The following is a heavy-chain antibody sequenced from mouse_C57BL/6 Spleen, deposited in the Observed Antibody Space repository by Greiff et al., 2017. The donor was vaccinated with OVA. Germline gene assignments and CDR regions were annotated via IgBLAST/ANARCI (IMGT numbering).Heavy chain of an antibody. CDR1: GYAFTNYL. D-gene: IGHD3-2*02. Sequence: QVQLQQSGAELVRPGTSVKVSCKASGYAFTNYLIERVKQRPGQGLEWIGVINPGSGGTNYNEKFKGKATLTADKSSSTAYMQLSSLTSEDSAVYFCARQAQATRGYFDYWGQGTTLTVSS. J-gene: IGHJ2*01. CDR2: INPGSGGT. CDR3: ARQAQATRGYFDY. V-gene: IGHV1-54*01.